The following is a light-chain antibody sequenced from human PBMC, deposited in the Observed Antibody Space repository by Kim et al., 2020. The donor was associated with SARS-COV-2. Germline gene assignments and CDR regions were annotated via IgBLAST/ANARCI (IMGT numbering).Light chain of an antibody. CDR1: SGHSSYA. V-gene: IGLV4-69*01. CDR3: QTWGTGIHVV. J-gene: IGLJ2*01. Sequence: QLVLTHSPSASASLGASAKLTCTLSSGHSSYAIAWHQQQPEKGPRYLMKLNSDGSHSKGDGFPDRFSGSSSGAERYLTISSLQSEDEADYCCQTWGTGIHVVFGGGTQLTV. CDR2: LNSDGSH.